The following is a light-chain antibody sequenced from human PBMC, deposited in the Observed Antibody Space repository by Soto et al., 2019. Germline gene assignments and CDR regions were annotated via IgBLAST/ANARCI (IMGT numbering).Light chain of an antibody. CDR3: QQSYSTPLT. J-gene: IGKJ4*01. CDR2: AAS. Sequence: DIQMTQSPSSLSASVGDRVTITCRASQAISSYLGWYQQKPGKAPILLISAASSLQSGVPSRFSGSGSRTDFTLTISSLQPEDFATYYCQQSYSTPLTFGGGTKVEIK. CDR1: QAISSY. V-gene: IGKV1-39*01.